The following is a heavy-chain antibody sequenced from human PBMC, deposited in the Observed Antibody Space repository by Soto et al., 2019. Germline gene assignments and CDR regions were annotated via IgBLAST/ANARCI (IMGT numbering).Heavy chain of an antibody. CDR2: IYYSGST. Sequence: SETLSLTCAVSGGSVSSSGQYWSWIRHPPGKGLEWIGNIYYSGSTNYNPSLKSRVTISVDTSKNQFSLKLSSVTAADTAVYYCARDLRGSSTSRPWNYYGMDVWGPGTTVTFYS. D-gene: IGHD2-2*01. J-gene: IGHJ6*02. V-gene: IGHV4-61*08. CDR1: GGSVSSSGQY. CDR3: ARDLRGSSTSRPWNYYGMDV.